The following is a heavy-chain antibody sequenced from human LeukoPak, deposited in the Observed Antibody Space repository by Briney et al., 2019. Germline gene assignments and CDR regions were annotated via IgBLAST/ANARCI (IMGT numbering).Heavy chain of an antibody. CDR3: ARGVPSGVDYFDY. J-gene: IGHJ4*02. Sequence: SETLSLTCTVSGGSISSYYWSWIRQPPGKGLEWIGYIYYSGSTNYNPSLKSRVTISVNTSKNQFSLKLSSVTAADTAVYYCARGVPSGVDYFDYWGQGTLVTVSS. CDR1: GGSISSYY. V-gene: IGHV4-59*01. CDR2: IYYSGST. D-gene: IGHD2-15*01.